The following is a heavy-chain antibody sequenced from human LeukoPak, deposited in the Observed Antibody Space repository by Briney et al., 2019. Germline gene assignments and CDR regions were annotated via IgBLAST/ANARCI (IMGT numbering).Heavy chain of an antibody. D-gene: IGHD1-1*01. CDR1: GFSFSSYS. CDR3: ARVTGTTAGDH. V-gene: IGHV3-21*01. J-gene: IGHJ5*02. Sequence: PGGSLRVSCAASGFSFSSYSMDWVRQAPGKGLEWVSSISSGSTSIYYADSVKGRFTISRDNAKNSLYLQMNSLRAEDTAVYYCARVTGTTAGDHWGQGTLVSVPS. CDR2: ISSGSTSI.